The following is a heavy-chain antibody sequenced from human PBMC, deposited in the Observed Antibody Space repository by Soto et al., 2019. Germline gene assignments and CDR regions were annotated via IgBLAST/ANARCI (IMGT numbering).Heavy chain of an antibody. CDR3: ARLRSAVAGTRYYYYGMDV. V-gene: IGHV5-10-1*01. CDR1: GYSFISYW. CDR2: IDPSDSYT. Sequence: PGESLKISCKGSGYSFISYWISWVRQMPGKGLEWMGRIDPSDSYTNYSPSFQGHVTISADKSISTAYLQWSSLKASDTAMYYCARLRSAVAGTRYYYYGMDVWGQGTTVTVSS. J-gene: IGHJ6*02. D-gene: IGHD6-19*01.